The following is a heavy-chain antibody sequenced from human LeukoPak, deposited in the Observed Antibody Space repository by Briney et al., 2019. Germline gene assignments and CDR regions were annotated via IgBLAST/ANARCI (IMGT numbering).Heavy chain of an antibody. CDR3: ARDSGSPSFYMDV. CDR2: ISYDGSNK. CDR1: GFTFSSYG. D-gene: IGHD2-15*01. V-gene: IGHV3-30*03. Sequence: GGSLRLSCAASGFTFSSYGMHWVRQAPGKGLEWVAVISYDGSNKYYADSVKGRFTISRDNAKNSLYLQMNSLRAEDTAVYYCARDSGSPSFYMDVWGKGTTVTVSS. J-gene: IGHJ6*03.